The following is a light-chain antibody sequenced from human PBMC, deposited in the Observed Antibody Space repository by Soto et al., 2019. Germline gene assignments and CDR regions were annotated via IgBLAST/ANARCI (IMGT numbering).Light chain of an antibody. CDR3: SSYTSSSTLV. Sequence: QSVLTQPASVSGSPGLSITISCTGTSSDVGGYNYVSWYQQHPGKAPKLMIYDVSNRPSGVSNRFSGSKSGNTASLTISGLQTEDEADYYCSSYTSSSTLVFGGGTQLTVL. CDR1: SSDVGGYNY. CDR2: DVS. J-gene: IGLJ2*01. V-gene: IGLV2-14*01.